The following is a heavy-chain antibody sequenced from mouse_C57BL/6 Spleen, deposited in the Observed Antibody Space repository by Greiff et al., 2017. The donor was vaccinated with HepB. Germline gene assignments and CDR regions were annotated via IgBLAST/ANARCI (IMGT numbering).Heavy chain of an antibody. V-gene: IGHV14-2*01. Sequence: VQLQQSGAELVKPGASVKLSCTASGFNFTDYYMHWVKQRTEQGLEWIGKIDPEDGETKYAPKFQGKATLTADTSSNTAYLQLSSLTSEDTAVYYCALIPPEYFDVWGTGTTVTVSS. CDR3: ALIPPEYFDV. CDR2: IDPEDGET. J-gene: IGHJ1*03. CDR1: GFNFTDYY.